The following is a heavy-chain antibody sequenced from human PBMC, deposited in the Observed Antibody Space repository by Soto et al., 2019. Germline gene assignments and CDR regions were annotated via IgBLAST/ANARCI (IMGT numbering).Heavy chain of an antibody. CDR2: ISSSGNTI. CDR1: GFSFSDYY. J-gene: IGHJ5*02. D-gene: IGHD3-10*01. Sequence: QAQLVESGGGLATPGGFLRLSCAASGFSFSDYYMSWIRQAPGEGLEWISYISSSGNTIYYADSVRGRFTISRDNAKNSLYLQMNSLIAEDTAVYYCARVRGYYGSGPWGQGTLVTVTS. V-gene: IGHV3-11*01. CDR3: ARVRGYYGSGP.